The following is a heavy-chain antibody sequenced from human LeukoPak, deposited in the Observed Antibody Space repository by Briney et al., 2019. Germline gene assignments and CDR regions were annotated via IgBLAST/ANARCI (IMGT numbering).Heavy chain of an antibody. Sequence: GGSLRLSCAASGFTLSSYWMHWVRQAPGKGLVWVSRINSDGSSTNYANSVKGRFTISRDNAKNTLYLQMNSLRAEDTAVYYCARDPGCSSTSCLYYYYYMDVWGKGTTVTVSS. CDR1: GFTLSSYW. V-gene: IGHV3-74*01. D-gene: IGHD2-2*01. J-gene: IGHJ6*03. CDR3: ARDPGCSSTSCLYYYYYMDV. CDR2: INSDGSST.